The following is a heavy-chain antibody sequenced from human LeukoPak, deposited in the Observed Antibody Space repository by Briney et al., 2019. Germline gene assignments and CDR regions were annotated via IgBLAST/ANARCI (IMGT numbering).Heavy chain of an antibody. J-gene: IGHJ6*02. V-gene: IGHV3-33*01. Sequence: GGSLRLSCAASGFTFRNYGMHWVRQAPGKGLEWVALIWYDGSNKYYADSVKGRFTISRDNSKNTLYLQMNSLRAEDTAVYYCASLANYGSARSSHGMDVWGHGTTVTVSS. CDR2: IWYDGSNK. D-gene: IGHD3-10*01. CDR3: ASLANYGSARSSHGMDV. CDR1: GFTFRNYG.